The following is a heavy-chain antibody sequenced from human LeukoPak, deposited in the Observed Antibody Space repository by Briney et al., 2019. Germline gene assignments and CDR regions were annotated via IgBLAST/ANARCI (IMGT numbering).Heavy chain of an antibody. V-gene: IGHV4-59*08. CDR3: ARHPFATPFDY. CDR1: GGSISDNY. J-gene: IGHJ4*02. Sequence: SETLSLTCTVSGGSISDNYWSWIRQPPGKGLEWIGYAYYSGHTNYNSSLKSRVTMSLDTSKSQFSLRLSSVTAADTAVYFCARHPFATPFDYWGPGTLATVSS. D-gene: IGHD2-15*01. CDR2: AYYSGHT.